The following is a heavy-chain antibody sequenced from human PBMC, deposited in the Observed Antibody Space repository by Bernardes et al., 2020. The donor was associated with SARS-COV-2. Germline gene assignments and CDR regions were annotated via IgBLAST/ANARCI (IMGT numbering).Heavy chain of an antibody. V-gene: IGHV2-70*11. CDR1: GFSLSTSGMC. J-gene: IGHJ3*02. CDR3: ARTSYDYVWGRMAFDI. Sequence: LVKPTQTLTLTCTFSGFSLSTSGMCVSWIRQPPGKALEWLVRIDWDDDKYYSTSLKTRLTISKDTSKNQVVLTMTNMDPVDTATYYCARTSYDYVWGRMAFDIWGQGTMVTVSS. CDR2: IDWDDDK. D-gene: IGHD3-16*01.